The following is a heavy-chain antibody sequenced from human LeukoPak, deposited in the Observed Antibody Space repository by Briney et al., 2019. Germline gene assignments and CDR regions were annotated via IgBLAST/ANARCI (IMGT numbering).Heavy chain of an antibody. D-gene: IGHD3-22*01. CDR2: ISGSGGST. V-gene: IGHV3-23*01. J-gene: IGHJ4*02. CDR1: GFTFSSYA. CDR3: AKSWGYYDSSGYLY. Sequence: GGSLRLSCAASGFTFSSYAMSWVRQAPGKGLEWVSAISGSGGSTYYADSVKGRITISRDNSKNTLYLQMNSLRAEDTAVYYCAKSWGYYDSSGYLYWGQGTLVTVSS.